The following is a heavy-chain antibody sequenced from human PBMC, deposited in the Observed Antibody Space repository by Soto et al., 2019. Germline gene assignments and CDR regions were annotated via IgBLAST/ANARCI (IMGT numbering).Heavy chain of an antibody. V-gene: IGHV1-69*06. D-gene: IGHD3-10*01. Sequence: SVKVSCKASGCTFSSYAISCVRQAPGQVLEWMGGIIPIFGTANYAQKFQGRVTITADKSTSTAYMELSSLRSEDTAVYYCARARDGYYGSGSYYPDYYGMDVWGQGTTVTVSS. CDR1: GCTFSSYA. CDR2: IIPIFGTA. CDR3: ARARDGYYGSGSYYPDYYGMDV. J-gene: IGHJ6*02.